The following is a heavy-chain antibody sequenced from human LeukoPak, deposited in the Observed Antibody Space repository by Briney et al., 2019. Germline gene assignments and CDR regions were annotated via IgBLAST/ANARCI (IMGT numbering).Heavy chain of an antibody. J-gene: IGHJ6*03. CDR3: ASTGSGYDRDYYYYYMDV. D-gene: IGHD5-12*01. Sequence: PSETLSLTCTVSGGSVSSYYWSWIRQPPGRGLEWIGYIYYSGSTDYNPSLKSRVTISVDTSKNQFSLKLSSVTAADTAVYYCASTGSGYDRDYYYYYMDVWGKGTTVTVSS. V-gene: IGHV4-59*02. CDR2: IYYSGST. CDR1: GGSVSSYY.